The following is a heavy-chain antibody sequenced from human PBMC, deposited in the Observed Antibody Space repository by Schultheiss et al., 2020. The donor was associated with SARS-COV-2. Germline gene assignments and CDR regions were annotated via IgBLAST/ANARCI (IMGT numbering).Heavy chain of an antibody. CDR1: GGSFSGYY. CDR3: AREGPGAAAGPFDY. CDR2: IYHSGST. J-gene: IGHJ4*02. D-gene: IGHD6-13*01. V-gene: IGHV4-34*01. Sequence: SQTLSLTCAVYGGSFSGYYWSWIRQPPGKGLEWIGSIYHSGSTYYNPSLKSRVTISLDTSKNQFSLKLSSVTAADTAVYYCAREGPGAAAGPFDYWGQGTLVTVSS.